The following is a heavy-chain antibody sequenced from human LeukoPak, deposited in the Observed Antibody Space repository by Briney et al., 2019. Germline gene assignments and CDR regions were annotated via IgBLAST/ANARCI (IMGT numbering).Heavy chain of an antibody. J-gene: IGHJ6*03. V-gene: IGHV3-21*01. CDR1: GFTFSSYA. CDR2: ISSSSSYI. D-gene: IGHD3-9*01. Sequence: GGSLRLSCAASGFTFSSYAMSWVRQAPGKGLEWVSSISSSSSYIYYADSVKGRFTISRDNAKNSLYLQMNSLRVEDTAVYYCARESRGYDILTGKYHRGYYSYYMDVWGKGTTVIVSS. CDR3: ARESRGYDILTGKYHRGYYSYYMDV.